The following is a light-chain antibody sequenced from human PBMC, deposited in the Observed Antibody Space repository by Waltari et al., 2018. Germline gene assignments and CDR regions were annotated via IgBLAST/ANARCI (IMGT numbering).Light chain of an antibody. V-gene: IGLV2-8*01. CDR2: EVS. Sequence: QSALTQPPSASGSPGQSVTISCTGTSSDVGGYKYVSWYQQHPGKAPKLMIYEVSSRPSGFPDRFSGSKSGNTASLTVSGLQAEDEADYYCSSYTGSNNYVFGTGTKVTVL. CDR1: SSDVGGYKY. J-gene: IGLJ1*01. CDR3: SSYTGSNNYV.